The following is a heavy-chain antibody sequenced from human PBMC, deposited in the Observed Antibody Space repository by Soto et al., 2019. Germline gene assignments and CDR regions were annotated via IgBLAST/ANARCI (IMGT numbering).Heavy chain of an antibody. V-gene: IGHV3-7*01. J-gene: IGHJ4*02. CDR3: ARGAYDFWSSPDY. CDR1: GFTFSSYW. Sequence: GGSLRLSCAASGFTFSSYWMSWVRQAPGKGLEWVANIKQDGSEKYYVDSVKGRFTISRDNAKNSLYLQMNSLRAEDTAVYYCARGAYDFWSSPDYWGQGTLVTVSS. CDR2: IKQDGSEK. D-gene: IGHD3-3*01.